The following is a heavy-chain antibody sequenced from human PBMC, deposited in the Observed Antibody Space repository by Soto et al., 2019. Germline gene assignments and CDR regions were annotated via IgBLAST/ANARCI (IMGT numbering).Heavy chain of an antibody. Sequence: SVKVSCKASGGTFSSYAISRVRQAPGQGLEWMGGIIPIFGTANYAQKFQGRVTITADESTGTAYMELSSLRSEDTAVYYCARVGSKNYYDSSGYYYFDYWGQGTLVTVSS. CDR1: GGTFSSYA. D-gene: IGHD3-22*01. J-gene: IGHJ4*02. CDR2: IIPIFGTA. V-gene: IGHV1-69*13. CDR3: ARVGSKNYYDSSGYYYFDY.